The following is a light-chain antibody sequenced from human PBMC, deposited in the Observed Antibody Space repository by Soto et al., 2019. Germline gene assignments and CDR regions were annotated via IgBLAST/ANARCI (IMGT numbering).Light chain of an antibody. J-gene: IGKJ1*01. Sequence: DIQMTQSPSSLSATEGNRVTITCQASQDIATYLNWYQQKPGKAPNLLIYDASNLETGVPSRFSGGGSGTHFTFTISNLQPEDIATYYCQQYDNLPPTWTFGQGTKVAIK. V-gene: IGKV1-33*01. CDR2: DAS. CDR3: QQYDNLPPTWT. CDR1: QDIATY.